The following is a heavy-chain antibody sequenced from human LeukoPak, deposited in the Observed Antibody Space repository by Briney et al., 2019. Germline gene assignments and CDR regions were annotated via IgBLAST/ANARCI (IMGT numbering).Heavy chain of an antibody. V-gene: IGHV3-23*01. CDR2: IGSGDNT. CDR3: AKADCSSTSCYTFNG. CDR1: GFTFYDYA. D-gene: IGHD2-2*02. Sequence: PGGSLRLSCAASGFTFYDYAMSWVRQAPGRGLEWVSGIGSGDNTYYAESVEGRFNISRDSSTNTLLLQMNGLRVEDTAVYYCAKADCSSTSCYTFNGWGQGTLVTVSS. J-gene: IGHJ4*02.